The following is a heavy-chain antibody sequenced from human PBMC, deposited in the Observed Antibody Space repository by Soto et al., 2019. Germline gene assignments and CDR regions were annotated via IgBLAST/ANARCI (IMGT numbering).Heavy chain of an antibody. CDR2: ISDDGGRT. D-gene: IGHD1-26*01. J-gene: IGHJ4*02. CDR1: GFTFSSYG. CDR3: AKDVDSWTGASYY. Sequence: GGSLRLSCAASGFTFSSYGMHWVRQAPGKGLEWVSTISDDGGRTYHADSVKGRFTISRDNSKNTLYLQMNSLRAEDTAVYSCAKDVDSWTGASYYWGQGTQVTVS. V-gene: IGHV3-23*01.